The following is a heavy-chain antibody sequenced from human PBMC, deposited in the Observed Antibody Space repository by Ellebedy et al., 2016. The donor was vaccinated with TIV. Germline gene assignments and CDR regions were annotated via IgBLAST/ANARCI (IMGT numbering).Heavy chain of an antibody. Sequence: PGGSLRLSCAASGFTFSSYIIHWVRQAPGKGLEWVAVMSNDRSKEFYVDSVKGRVTISEDFSKSTLYLQMNSLRAEDTAVYYCARNDAMDVWGQGTTVTVSS. V-gene: IGHV3-30-3*01. CDR2: MSNDRSKE. CDR3: ARNDAMDV. CDR1: GFTFSSYI. J-gene: IGHJ6*02.